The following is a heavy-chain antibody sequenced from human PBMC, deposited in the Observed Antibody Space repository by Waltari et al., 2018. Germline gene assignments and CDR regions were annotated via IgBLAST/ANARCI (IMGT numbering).Heavy chain of an antibody. CDR2: INHSGST. Sequence: QVQLQQWGAGLLKPSETLSLTCAVYGGSFSGYYWSWIRQPPGKGLEWIGEINHSGSTNYNPSLKSRVTISVDTSKNQFSLKLSSVTAADTAVYYCAREGQLGRWFDPWGQGTLVTVSS. D-gene: IGHD3-10*01. CDR1: GGSFSGYY. V-gene: IGHV4-34*01. CDR3: AREGQLGRWFDP. J-gene: IGHJ5*02.